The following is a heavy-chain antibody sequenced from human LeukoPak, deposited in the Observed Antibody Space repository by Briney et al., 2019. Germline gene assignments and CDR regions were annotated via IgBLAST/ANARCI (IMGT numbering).Heavy chain of an antibody. V-gene: IGHV1-18*01. CDR3: ARVITFGGVIDNFDY. Sequence: ASVKVSCKASGYTFTSYGISWVRQAPGQGLEWMGWISAYNGNTNYAQKLQGRVTMTTDTSTSTAYMELRSLRSDDTAVDYCARVITFGGVIDNFDYWGQGTLVTVSS. CDR2: ISAYNGNT. CDR1: GYTFTSYG. D-gene: IGHD3-16*02. J-gene: IGHJ4*02.